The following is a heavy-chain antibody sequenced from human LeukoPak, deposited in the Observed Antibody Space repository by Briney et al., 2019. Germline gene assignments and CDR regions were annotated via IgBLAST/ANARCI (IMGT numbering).Heavy chain of an antibody. CDR3: ARHQEQQLAFDP. CDR2: TFYNEGT. Sequence: SETLSLTCTVSSGSFRTYYWSWIRQPPGKGLEWIGYTFYNEGTNYNPSLKSRVTISVDTSKNQFSLKLSSVTAADTAVYYCARHQEQQLAFDPWGQGTLVTVSS. J-gene: IGHJ5*02. D-gene: IGHD6-13*01. V-gene: IGHV4-59*08. CDR1: SGSFRTYY.